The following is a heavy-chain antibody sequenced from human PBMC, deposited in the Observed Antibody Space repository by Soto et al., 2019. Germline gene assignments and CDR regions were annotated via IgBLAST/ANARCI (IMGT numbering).Heavy chain of an antibody. CDR2: VSGSSSYI. J-gene: IGHJ3*01. CDR1: GFNFINFN. D-gene: IGHD4-17*01. Sequence: GGSVRLSCEGSGFNFINFNMIWVRQAPGKGLEWVSSVSGSSSYIYYADSVKGRFTVSRDNANNLVFLQMSGLRPEDTAMYYCARDLRGHYGPWGQGTMVTVSS. CDR3: ARDLRGHYGP. V-gene: IGHV3-21*06.